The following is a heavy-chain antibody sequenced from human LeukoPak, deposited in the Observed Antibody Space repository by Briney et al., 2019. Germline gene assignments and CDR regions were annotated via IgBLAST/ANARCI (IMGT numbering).Heavy chain of an antibody. CDR3: VKDGDRAGWYYYFDY. Sequence: QPGESLRLSCSASGFTFSSYAMHWVRQAPGKGLEYVSGIRSIGGSTNYADSVKGRFTISRDNSKNTVYLQMSSLRAEDTAVYYCVKDGDRAGWYYYFDYWGQGTLVTVSS. V-gene: IGHV3-64D*06. D-gene: IGHD6-19*01. J-gene: IGHJ4*02. CDR1: GFTFSSYA. CDR2: IRSIGGST.